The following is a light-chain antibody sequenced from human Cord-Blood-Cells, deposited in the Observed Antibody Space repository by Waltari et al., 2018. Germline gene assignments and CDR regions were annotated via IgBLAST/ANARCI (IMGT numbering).Light chain of an antibody. Sequence: QSALTQPASVSGSPGQSITISCTGTTSDVGRYILVSWYQQHPGKAPQLMIYEGSKRPSGVSNRFSGSKSGNTASLTISGLQAEDEADYYCCSYAGSSTWVFGGGTKLTVL. CDR1: TSDVGRYIL. V-gene: IGLV2-23*01. CDR2: EGS. J-gene: IGLJ3*02. CDR3: CSYAGSSTWV.